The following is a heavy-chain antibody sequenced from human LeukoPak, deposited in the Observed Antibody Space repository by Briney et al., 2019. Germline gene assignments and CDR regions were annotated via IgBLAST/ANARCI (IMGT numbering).Heavy chain of an antibody. CDR2: ITPNNGRP. V-gene: IGHV1-46*01. D-gene: IGHD5-18*01. Sequence: GASVKISCETSGYTFTSYYIHWIRQAPGQGLEWMAVITPNNGRPTYAQKFQGRVAVTMDTATSTVYMELSSLGSDDTAIYYCARDQIQVWYMVGRFDHWGQGTLVSVSS. CDR1: GYTFTSYY. CDR3: ARDQIQVWYMVGRFDH. J-gene: IGHJ4*02.